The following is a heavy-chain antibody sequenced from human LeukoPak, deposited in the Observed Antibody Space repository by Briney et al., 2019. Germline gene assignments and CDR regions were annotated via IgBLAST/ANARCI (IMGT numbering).Heavy chain of an antibody. V-gene: IGHV3-23*01. CDR1: GFTFTSYS. CDR2: ISGGGGST. Sequence: GGSLRLSCAASGFTFTSYSMDWVRQAPGKGLEWVPTISGGGGSTYYADSVKGRFTISRDNSKNTLYLQVNSLRAEDTAVYYCAKGGKWDVTPFDYWGQGTLVTVSS. J-gene: IGHJ4*02. D-gene: IGHD1-26*01. CDR3: AKGGKWDVTPFDY.